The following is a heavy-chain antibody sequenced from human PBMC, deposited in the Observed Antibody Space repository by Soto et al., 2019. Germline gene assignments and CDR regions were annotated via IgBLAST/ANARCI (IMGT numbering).Heavy chain of an antibody. D-gene: IGHD6-6*01. V-gene: IGHV1-3*01. Sequence: ASVKVSWKASGYTFTSYAMHWVRQAPGQRLEWVGWINAGNGNTKYSQKFQGRVTITRDTSASTAYMELSSLRSEDTAVYYCARDPEYLANYYYYGMDVWGQGTTVTVSS. J-gene: IGHJ6*02. CDR3: ARDPEYLANYYYYGMDV. CDR1: GYTFTSYA. CDR2: INAGNGNT.